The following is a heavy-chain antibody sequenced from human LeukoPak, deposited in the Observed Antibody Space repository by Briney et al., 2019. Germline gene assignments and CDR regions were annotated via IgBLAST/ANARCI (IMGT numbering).Heavy chain of an antibody. D-gene: IGHD3-10*01. Sequence: ASVKVSCKASGGTLSSHGLSWVRQAPGQGLQWMGGIIPVFGIANYAPKFQGRATITADEFTSYMELRSLRSEDTAVYYCARTYGSGTYQYYYHYMDVWGSGTRITVSS. V-gene: IGHV1-69*13. CDR3: ARTYGSGTYQYYYHYMDV. CDR1: GGTLSSHG. CDR2: IIPVFGIA. J-gene: IGHJ6*03.